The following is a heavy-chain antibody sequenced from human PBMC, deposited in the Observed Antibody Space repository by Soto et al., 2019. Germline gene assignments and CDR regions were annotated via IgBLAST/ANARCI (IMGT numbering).Heavy chain of an antibody. CDR3: ARVPRYGDYYFDY. J-gene: IGHJ4*02. D-gene: IGHD4-17*01. V-gene: IGHV1-3*01. CDR1: GYTFTSYA. CDR2: INAGNGNT. Sequence: QVQLVQSGAEVKKPGASVKVSCKASGYTFTSYAMHWVRQAPGQRLEWMGWINAGNGNTKYSQKFQGRVTITRDTSASTAYMELSSLRSEDTAVYYCARVPRYGDYYFDYWGQGTLVTVSS.